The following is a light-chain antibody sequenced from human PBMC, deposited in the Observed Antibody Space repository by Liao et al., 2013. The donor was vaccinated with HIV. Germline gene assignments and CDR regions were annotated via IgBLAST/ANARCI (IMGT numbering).Light chain of an antibody. V-gene: IGLV3-1*01. CDR2: EDT. CDR1: GLGDKY. CDR3: QVWDSSSDHWV. Sequence: SYEMTQPPSVSVSPGQTASVTCSGDGLGDKYVSWYQQRPGHSPILVIYEDTKRPSGIPERFSGSNSGNTATLTISRVEAGDEADYYCQVWDSSSDHWVFGGGTKLTVL. J-gene: IGLJ3*02.